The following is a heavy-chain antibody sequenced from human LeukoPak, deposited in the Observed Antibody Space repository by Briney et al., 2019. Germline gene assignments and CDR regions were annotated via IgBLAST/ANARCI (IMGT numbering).Heavy chain of an antibody. CDR3: SRDSPERQYSSSWNSV. Sequence: PGGALRLSCADSGFTFSSYAMSWVRQAPGKGLEWVAVIYSGGNTYYADSVKGRFTISRDNSKNTLYLQMNSLRAEDTAVYYCSRDSPERQYSSSWNSVWGQGTLVTVSS. V-gene: IGHV3-53*01. D-gene: IGHD6-13*01. CDR2: IYSGGNT. J-gene: IGHJ4*02. CDR1: GFTFSSYA.